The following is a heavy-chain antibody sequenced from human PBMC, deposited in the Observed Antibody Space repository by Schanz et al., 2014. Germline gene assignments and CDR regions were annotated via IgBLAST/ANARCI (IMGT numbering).Heavy chain of an antibody. CDR3: AKGLYYDNTGGGFDY. J-gene: IGHJ4*02. V-gene: IGHV3-23*04. CDR1: GFTFSSYA. Sequence: EVQLVESGGYLVQPGGSLRLSCSASGFTFSSYAMHWVRQAPGKGLEWVSGISGSGGSTYYADSVKGRFTISRDNSKTTLSLQMNSLRAEDTAVYYCAKGLYYDNTGGGFDYWGQGTQVTVSS. D-gene: IGHD3-16*01. CDR2: ISGSGGST.